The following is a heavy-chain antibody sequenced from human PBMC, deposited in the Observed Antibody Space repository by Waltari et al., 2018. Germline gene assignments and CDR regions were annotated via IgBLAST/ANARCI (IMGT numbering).Heavy chain of an antibody. CDR3: ARDSKAAAGTSGWFDP. Sequence: QVQLQESGPGLVKPSQTLSLTCTVSGGSISSGSYYWSWIRQPAGKGLEWIGRIYTSGSTNYNPSLKSPVTISVDTSKNQFSLKLSSVTAADTAVYYCARDSKAAAGTSGWFDPWGQGTLVTVSS. V-gene: IGHV4-61*02. D-gene: IGHD6-13*01. J-gene: IGHJ5*02. CDR1: GGSISSGSYY. CDR2: IYTSGST.